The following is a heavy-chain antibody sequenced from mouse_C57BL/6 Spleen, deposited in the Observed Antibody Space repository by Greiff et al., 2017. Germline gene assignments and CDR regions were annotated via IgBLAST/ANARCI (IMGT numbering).Heavy chain of an antibody. CDR3: ARGGYYGSRYVH. V-gene: IGHV3-6*01. CDR2: ISDDGSN. CDR1: GYSITSGYY. Sequence: DVQLQESGPGLVKPSQSLSLTCSVTGYSITSGYYWNWIRQFPGNKLEWMGYISDDGSNNYNPSLQNRISITRDTYKNQFFLKLNSGTPESTATYYCARGGYYGSRYVHWGQGTPLTVSA. J-gene: IGHJ2*01. D-gene: IGHD1-1*01.